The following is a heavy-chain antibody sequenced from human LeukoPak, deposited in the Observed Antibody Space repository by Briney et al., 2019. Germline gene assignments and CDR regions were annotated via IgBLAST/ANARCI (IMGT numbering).Heavy chain of an antibody. Sequence: SETLSLTCTVSGYSISSGYYWGWIRQPPGKGLEWIGSIYHSGSTYYNPSLKSRVTISVGTSKNQFSLKLSSVTAADTAVYYCARVPVYCSSTSCYPYYFDYWGQGTLVTVSS. V-gene: IGHV4-38-2*02. J-gene: IGHJ4*02. D-gene: IGHD2-2*01. CDR1: GYSISSGYY. CDR3: ARVPVYCSSTSCYPYYFDY. CDR2: IYHSGST.